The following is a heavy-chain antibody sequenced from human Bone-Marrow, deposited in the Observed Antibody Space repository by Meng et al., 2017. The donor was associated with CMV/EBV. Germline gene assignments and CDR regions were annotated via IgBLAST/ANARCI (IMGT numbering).Heavy chain of an antibody. CDR1: GGSISSYY. Sequence: SETLSLTCTVSGGSISSYYWSWIRQSPGKGLEWIGYIYYSGSTNYNPSLKSRVTISVDTSKNQFSLKLSSVTAADTAVYYCARGQTGTRYYYYYYGMDVWGQGTTVTVSS. D-gene: IGHD1-7*01. CDR3: ARGQTGTRYYYYYYGMDV. V-gene: IGHV4-59*01. CDR2: IYYSGST. J-gene: IGHJ6*02.